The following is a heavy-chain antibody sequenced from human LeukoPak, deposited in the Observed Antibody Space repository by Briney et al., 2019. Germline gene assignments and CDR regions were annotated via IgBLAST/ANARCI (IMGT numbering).Heavy chain of an antibody. J-gene: IGHJ5*02. CDR1: GGSFSGYY. Sequence: SETLSLTCAVYGGSFSGYYWSWIRQHPGKGLEWIGYIYYSGSTYYNPSLKSRVTISVDTSKNQFSLKLSSVTAADTAVYYCAREGYYDSSGSWGQGTLVTVSS. CDR2: IYYSGST. D-gene: IGHD3-22*01. CDR3: AREGYYDSSGS. V-gene: IGHV4-31*11.